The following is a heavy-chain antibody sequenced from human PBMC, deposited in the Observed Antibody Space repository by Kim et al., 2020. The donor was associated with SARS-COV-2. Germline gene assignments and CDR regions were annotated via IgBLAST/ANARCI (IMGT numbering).Heavy chain of an antibody. Sequence: SVKVSCKASGGTFSSYAISWVRQAPGQGLEWMGRIIPILGIANYAQKFQGRVTITADKSTSTAYMELSSLRSEDTAVYYCARHEGMAGTDYWGQGTLVTVSS. CDR2: IIPILGIA. CDR1: GGTFSSYA. J-gene: IGHJ4*02. D-gene: IGHD6-19*01. CDR3: ARHEGMAGTDY. V-gene: IGHV1-69*04.